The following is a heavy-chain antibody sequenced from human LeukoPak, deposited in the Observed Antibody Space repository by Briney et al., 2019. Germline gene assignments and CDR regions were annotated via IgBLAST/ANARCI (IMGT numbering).Heavy chain of an antibody. V-gene: IGHV3-7*01. D-gene: IGHD6-19*01. CDR3: AKDWDSSGWDY. CDR1: GFTFSSYW. CDR2: IKQDGSEK. Sequence: PGGSLRLSCAASGFTFSSYWMSWVRQAPGKGLEWVANIKQDGSEKYYVDSVKGRFTISRDNSKNTLYLQMNSLRAEDTAVYYCAKDWDSSGWDYWGQGTLVTVSS. J-gene: IGHJ4*02.